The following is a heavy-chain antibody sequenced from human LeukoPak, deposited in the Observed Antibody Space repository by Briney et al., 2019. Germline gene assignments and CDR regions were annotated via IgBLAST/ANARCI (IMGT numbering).Heavy chain of an antibody. CDR1: GGSISSYY. CDR3: ARGHPSYYGAFDI. V-gene: IGHV4-59*12. Sequence: SETLSLTCNVSGGSISSYYWSWIRQPPGKGLEWIGSIYYSGSTYYNPSLKSRVTISVDTSKNQFSLKLSSVTAADTAVYYCARGHPSYYGAFDIWGQGTMVTVSS. J-gene: IGHJ3*02. CDR2: IYYSGST. D-gene: IGHD3-10*01.